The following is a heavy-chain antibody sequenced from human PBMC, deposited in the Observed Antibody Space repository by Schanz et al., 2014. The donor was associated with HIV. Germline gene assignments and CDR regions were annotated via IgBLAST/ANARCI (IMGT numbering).Heavy chain of an antibody. CDR3: TRGAYCGGDCYDY. CDR2: ITKNSFGGTT. Sequence: EVQLVESGGGLVKPGRSLRLSCAASGFTLGDYSMSWFRQAPGKGLEWVSFITKNSFGGTTHYAASVKGRFSISRDDSKSIGYLQMNSLKTEDTAVYYCTRGAYCGGDCYDYWGQGTLVTVSS. J-gene: IGHJ4*02. V-gene: IGHV3-49*05. D-gene: IGHD2-21*01. CDR1: GFTLGDYS.